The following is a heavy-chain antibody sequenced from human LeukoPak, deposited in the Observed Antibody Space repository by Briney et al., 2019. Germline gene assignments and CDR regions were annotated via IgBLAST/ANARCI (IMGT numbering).Heavy chain of an antibody. CDR3: ARACILTGYCTFDY. Sequence: ASVKVSCKASGYTFTSYGISWVRQAPGQGLEWMGWISAYNGNTNYAQKLQGRVTTTTDTSTSTAYMELRSLRSDDTAVYYCARACILTGYCTFDYWGQGTLVTVSS. CDR1: GYTFTSYG. CDR2: ISAYNGNT. D-gene: IGHD3-9*01. V-gene: IGHV1-18*04. J-gene: IGHJ4*02.